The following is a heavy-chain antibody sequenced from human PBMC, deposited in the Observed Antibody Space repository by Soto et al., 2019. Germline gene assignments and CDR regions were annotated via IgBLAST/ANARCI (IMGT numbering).Heavy chain of an antibody. V-gene: IGHV3-23*01. D-gene: IGHD6-19*01. CDR1: GFTFSNYA. CDR3: AKELHTSSGWSQVIY. J-gene: IGHJ4*02. CDR2: IPYTGGST. Sequence: GGSLRLSCAASGFTFSNYAMTWVRQASGKGLEWVSSIPYTGGSTYYADSVKGRFTISRDNSKNTLYLQMNSLRAEDTAVYYCAKELHTSSGWSQVIYWGQGTLVTVSS.